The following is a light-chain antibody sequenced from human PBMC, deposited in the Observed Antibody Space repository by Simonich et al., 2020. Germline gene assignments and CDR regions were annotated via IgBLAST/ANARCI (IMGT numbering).Light chain of an antibody. CDR3: QKSYSTPLT. J-gene: IGKJ4*01. CDR2: AAS. CDR1: QSISSY. V-gene: IGKV1-39*01. Sequence: DIQMTQSPSSLSASLVDRVTITCQASQSISSYLNWYQQKPGKAPKPMIYAASSLQSGDPSRFSGSGSGTDFTLTISSLQPEDFATYYCQKSYSTPLTFGGGTKVEIK.